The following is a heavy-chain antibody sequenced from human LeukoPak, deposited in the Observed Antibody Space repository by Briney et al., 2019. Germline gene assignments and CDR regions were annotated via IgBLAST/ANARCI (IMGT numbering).Heavy chain of an antibody. J-gene: IGHJ4*02. V-gene: IGHV5-51*01. CDR1: GYSFTSYW. CDR3: ARHPILAPEVDY. CDR2: IYPGDSDT. Sequence: GESLKISCKGSGYSFTSYWIAWVRQMPGKGLEWMGIIYPGDSDTRYSPPFQGQVTISADKSITTAYLEWSSLKASDTAMYYCARHPILAPEVDYWGQGTLVTVSS. D-gene: IGHD3-3*02.